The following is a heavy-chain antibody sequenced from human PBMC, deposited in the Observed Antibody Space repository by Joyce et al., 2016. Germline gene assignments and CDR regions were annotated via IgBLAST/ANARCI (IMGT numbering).Heavy chain of an antibody. CDR1: GYRFTNYW. J-gene: IGHJ4*02. V-gene: IGHV5-51*01. D-gene: IGHD6-13*01. CDR2: IYPGDSDR. CDR3: ARSTAAGTYEFDY. Sequence: EVPLVQSGAEVNKPGESLKISCKGSGYRFTNYWIGLVRQMPGKGLEWMGIIYPGDSDRRYSPSFQGQVTISVDKSINTAYLQWSSLKDSDSAMYYCARSTAAGTYEFDYWGQGTLVTVS.